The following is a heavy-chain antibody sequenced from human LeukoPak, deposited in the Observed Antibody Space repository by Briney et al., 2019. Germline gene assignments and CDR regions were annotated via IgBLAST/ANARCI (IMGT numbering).Heavy chain of an antibody. J-gene: IGHJ4*02. D-gene: IGHD6-6*01. CDR1: GGSFSVYY. Sequence: SETLSLTCAVYGGSFSVYYWSWIRQPPGKGLEWIGEINHSGSTNYNPSLKSRVTISVDTSKNQFSLKLSSVTAADTAVYYCARGTNSSSCIFDYWGQGTLVTVSS. V-gene: IGHV4-34*01. CDR3: ARGTNSSSCIFDY. CDR2: INHSGST.